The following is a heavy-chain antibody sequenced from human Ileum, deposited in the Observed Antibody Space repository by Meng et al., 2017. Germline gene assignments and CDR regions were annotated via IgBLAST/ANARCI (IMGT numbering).Heavy chain of an antibody. CDR1: GGSFSGYW. J-gene: IGHJ4*02. V-gene: IGHV4-34*01. CDR3: ARDYCTGNSCYRTVFDS. Sequence: SETLSLTCALYGGSFSGYWWSWIRQPPGKGLEWIGEINDGGSTNYNPSLKSRATISVDASKNEISLKVTSVTAADTAVYYCARDYCTGNSCYRTVFDSWGQGTLVTVSS. CDR2: INDGGST. D-gene: IGHD2-2*01.